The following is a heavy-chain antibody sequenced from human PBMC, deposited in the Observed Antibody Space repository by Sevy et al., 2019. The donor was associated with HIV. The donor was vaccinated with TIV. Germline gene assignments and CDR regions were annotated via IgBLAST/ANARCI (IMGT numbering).Heavy chain of an antibody. Sequence: SETLSLTCTVSGGSISSRSSYWGWIRQPPGKGLEWIGSIYYSGSTYSNPSLKSRLTMSVDTSKNQFSLKLSSVTAADTAVYYCASTRDYYGSGSSFYHWFDPWGQGILVTVSS. CDR3: ASTRDYYGSGSSFYHWFDP. V-gene: IGHV4-39*01. CDR1: GGSISSRSSY. D-gene: IGHD3-10*01. CDR2: IYYSGST. J-gene: IGHJ5*02.